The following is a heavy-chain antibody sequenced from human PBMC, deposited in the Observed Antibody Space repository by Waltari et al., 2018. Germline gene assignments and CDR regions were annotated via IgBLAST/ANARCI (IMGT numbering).Heavy chain of an antibody. V-gene: IGHV4-61*02. D-gene: IGHD1-26*01. CDR3: ARGKESGSRRYFDY. J-gene: IGHJ4*02. Sequence: QVQLQESGPGLVKPSQTLSLTCTVSGGSIRSGSYYWRWIRQPAGKGLEWIGRIYTSGSTNYNPSLKSRVTISVDTSKNQFSLKLSSVTAADTAVYYCARGKESGSRRYFDYWGQGTLVTVSS. CDR1: GGSIRSGSYY. CDR2: IYTSGST.